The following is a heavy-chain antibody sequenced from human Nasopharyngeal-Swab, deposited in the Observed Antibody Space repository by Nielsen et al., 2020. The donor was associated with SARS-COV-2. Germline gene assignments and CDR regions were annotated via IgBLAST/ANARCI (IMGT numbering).Heavy chain of an antibody. CDR1: GYIFTSYW. J-gene: IGHJ4*02. V-gene: IGHV5-51*01. D-gene: IGHD3-10*01. CDR2: IYPADSDS. Sequence: GGSLRLSCKGSGYIFTSYWIGWVRQMPGKGLEWMGIIYPADSDSRYSLSFQGQVSISVDKSISTAYLQWNTLKASDTAIYYCVRREVREREGEGEGGGPGSLVTVSS. CDR3: VRREVREREGEGEG.